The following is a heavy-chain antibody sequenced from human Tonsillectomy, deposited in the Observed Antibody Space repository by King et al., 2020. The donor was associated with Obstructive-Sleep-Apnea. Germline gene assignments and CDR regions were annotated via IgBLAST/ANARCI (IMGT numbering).Heavy chain of an antibody. D-gene: IGHD3-22*01. CDR2: IRQDGTEM. Sequence: VQLVESGGGLVRPGGSLRLSCAASGFSFSTYWMTWVRQAPGKGLEWVANIRQDGTEMYYVDSVKGRFTISRDNAKNSLYLQMNSLRAEDTAVYYCARENDNDTHGYSHYFDYWGQGTLVTVSS. J-gene: IGHJ4*02. CDR3: ARENDNDTHGYSHYFDY. CDR1: GFSFSTYW. V-gene: IGHV3-7*03.